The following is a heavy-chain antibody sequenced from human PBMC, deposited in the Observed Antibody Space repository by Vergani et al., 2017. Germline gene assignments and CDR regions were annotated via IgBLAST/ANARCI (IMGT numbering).Heavy chain of an antibody. D-gene: IGHD5-12*01. V-gene: IGHV4-39*01. CDR3: ARGRPGSGYDLTPGGSDY. Sequence: QLQLQESGPGLVKPSETLSLTCTVSGGSISSSSYYWGWIRQPPGKGLEWIGSIYYSGSTYYNPSLKSRVTISVDTSKNQYSLKLSSVTAADTAVYYCARGRPGSGYDLTPGGSDYWGQGTLVTVSS. CDR1: GGSISSSSYY. J-gene: IGHJ4*02. CDR2: IYYSGST.